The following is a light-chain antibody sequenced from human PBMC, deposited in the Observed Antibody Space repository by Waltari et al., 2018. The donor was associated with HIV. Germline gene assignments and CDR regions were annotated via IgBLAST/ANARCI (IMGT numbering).Light chain of an antibody. Sequence: QSVLTQPPSASGTPGQRVTISCSGSRSNIGSNAMNSSQQSTGPDPKLLIYSNNQRPSGVPDLFAGSKSGTSASLAISGLQSDDEADYYCAAWDDSLNDSYVFGPGTKVTVL. CDR1: RSNIGSNA. V-gene: IGLV1-44*01. CDR3: AAWDDSLNDSYV. J-gene: IGLJ1*01. CDR2: SNN.